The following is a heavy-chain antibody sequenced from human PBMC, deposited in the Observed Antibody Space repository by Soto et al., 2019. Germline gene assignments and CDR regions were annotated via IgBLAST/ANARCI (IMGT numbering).Heavy chain of an antibody. Sequence: LSQTLSLTCDISGDSVSSKNAAWNWIRQSPSRGLEWLGRTYYRSKWHSGYAVSVRSRVSISPDTSKNRFSLQLNSVTPDDTAVYYCARSGPGGYIDHWGRGTLVTVSS. J-gene: IGHJ4*02. D-gene: IGHD2-15*01. V-gene: IGHV6-1*01. CDR2: TYYRSKWHS. CDR3: ARSGPGGYIDH. CDR1: GDSVSSKNAA.